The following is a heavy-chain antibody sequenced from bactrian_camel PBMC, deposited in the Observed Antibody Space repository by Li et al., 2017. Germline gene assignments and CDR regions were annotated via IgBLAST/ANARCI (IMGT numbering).Heavy chain of an antibody. V-gene: IGHV3S31*01. CDR2: MHSDGPTT. J-gene: IGHJ4*01. CDR1: GDIYRRYC. D-gene: IGHD3*01. Sequence: VQLVESGGGSVEAGGSLTLSCVASGDIYRRYCMSWFRQSPGNEREEVVSMHSDGPTTYTDSVKGRFTISQGHPGDAKNTVYLQMNNLKTEVTGMYYCAAGTRIIVGDYCDGITDLGQGTQVTVS. CDR3: AAGTRIIVGDYCDGITD.